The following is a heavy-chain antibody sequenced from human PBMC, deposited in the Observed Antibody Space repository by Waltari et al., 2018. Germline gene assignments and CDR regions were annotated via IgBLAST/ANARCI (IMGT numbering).Heavy chain of an antibody. Sequence: QLQLQESGPGLVKPSETLSLTCTVSGGSISSSSYYWGWIRQPPGKGLEWIGSIYYSGSTYDNPSLNSRVTISVDTSKNQFSLKLSSVTAADTAVYYCARHEDIVVVPAAMPSWFDPWGQGTLVTVSS. CDR1: GGSISSSSYY. J-gene: IGHJ5*02. CDR3: ARHEDIVVVPAAMPSWFDP. CDR2: IYYSGST. V-gene: IGHV4-39*01. D-gene: IGHD2-2*01.